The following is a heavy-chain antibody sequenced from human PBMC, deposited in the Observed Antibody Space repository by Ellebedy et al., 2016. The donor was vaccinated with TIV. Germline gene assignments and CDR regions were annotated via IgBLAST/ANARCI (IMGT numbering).Heavy chain of an antibody. V-gene: IGHV1-69*10. CDR2: FDPEDGET. CDR3: ARGHSSSGWEYYYDGMDV. D-gene: IGHD6-19*01. Sequence: AASVKVSCKASGGTFSSYAISWVRQAPGKGLEWMGGFDPEDGETIYAQKFKGRVTITRDTSASTAYMELSSLRSEDTAVYYCARGHSSSGWEYYYDGMDVWGQGTTVTVSS. J-gene: IGHJ6*02. CDR1: GGTFSSYA.